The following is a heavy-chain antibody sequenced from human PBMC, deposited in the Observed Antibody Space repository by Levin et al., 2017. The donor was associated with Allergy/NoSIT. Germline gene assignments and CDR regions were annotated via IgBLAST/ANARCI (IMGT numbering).Heavy chain of an antibody. Sequence: PSQTLSLTCAVSGGSLRSNNWWNWVRQPPGKGLEWIGEIYHSGSTNYNPSLKSRVTMSVDKSKNQFSLKLSSVTAADTAVYYCARESPSEGGMDVWGQGTTVTVSS. CDR3: ARESPSEGGMDV. V-gene: IGHV4-4*02. J-gene: IGHJ6*02. CDR2: IYHSGST. CDR1: GGSLRSNNW.